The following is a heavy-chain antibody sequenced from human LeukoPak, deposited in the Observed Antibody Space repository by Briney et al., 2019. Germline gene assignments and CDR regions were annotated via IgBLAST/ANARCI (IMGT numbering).Heavy chain of an antibody. CDR3: ASRSSIWSGYQDTLYYFDS. CDR2: IWYDGSNK. D-gene: IGHD3-3*01. CDR1: GFTFSSYG. Sequence: GRSLRLSCAASGFTFSSYGMHWVRQAPGKGLEWVAVIWYDGSNKYYADSVKGRFTISRDNSKNTLYLQMNSLRAEDTAVYYCASRSSIWSGYQDTLYYFDSWGQGTLVTVSS. J-gene: IGHJ4*02. V-gene: IGHV3-33*01.